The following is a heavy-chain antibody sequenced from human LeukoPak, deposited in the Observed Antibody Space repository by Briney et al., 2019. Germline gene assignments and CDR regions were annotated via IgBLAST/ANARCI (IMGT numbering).Heavy chain of an antibody. CDR2: MYYSGST. D-gene: IGHD1-26*01. Sequence: SETLSLTCTVSGGSIRSNYWSWIRQPPGKGLEWIGYMYYSGSTNYNPSLRSRVTISVDTSKNQFSLKLSSVTAADTAVYYCARDRGGVYSGSYYDSWGQGTLVTVSS. V-gene: IGHV4-59*12. J-gene: IGHJ4*02. CDR3: ARDRGGVYSGSYYDS. CDR1: GGSIRSNY.